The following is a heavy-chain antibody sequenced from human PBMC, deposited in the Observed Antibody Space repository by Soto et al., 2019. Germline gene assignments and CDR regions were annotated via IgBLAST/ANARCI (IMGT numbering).Heavy chain of an antibody. CDR3: ARWSNHKVVDP. J-gene: IGHJ5*02. CDR2: IWYDGSEQ. V-gene: IGHV3-33*03. CDR1: GFTFRRHG. D-gene: IGHD2-8*02. Sequence: QEQLVESGGGVVQPGMSLRLSCEGSGFTFRRHGMHWVRQSPGKGLEWLAVIWYDGSEQYYADSVKGRFTISRDNSKNMLYLQLNTLTVEDTAVYYCARWSNHKVVDPWGQGPMVTVS.